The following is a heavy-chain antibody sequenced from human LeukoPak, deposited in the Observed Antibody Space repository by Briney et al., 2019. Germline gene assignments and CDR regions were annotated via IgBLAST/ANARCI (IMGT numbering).Heavy chain of an antibody. CDR2: IYYSGST. CDR1: GGSISSGGYY. V-gene: IGHV4-31*03. Sequence: TSETLSLTCTVSGGSISSGGYYWSWIRQHPGKGLEWIGYIYYSGSTYYNPSLKSRVTISVDTSKNQFSLKLSSVTAADTAVYYCARQAEWLVYLAFDIWGQGTMVTVSS. CDR3: ARQAEWLVYLAFDI. J-gene: IGHJ3*02. D-gene: IGHD6-19*01.